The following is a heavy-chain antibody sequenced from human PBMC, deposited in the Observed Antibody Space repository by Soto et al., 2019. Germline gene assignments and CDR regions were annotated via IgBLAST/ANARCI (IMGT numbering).Heavy chain of an antibody. Sequence: QITLKESGPTLVKPTQTLTLTCTFSGFSLSTSGVAVGWIRQPPGKALEWLALIYWDDDKRYSPSMKGRLTITRDTYKNQVVLIMTNMDSEDTATYYCAHRLTATAFDLWGQGTMVTVSS. J-gene: IGHJ3*01. CDR3: AHRLTATAFDL. V-gene: IGHV2-5*02. CDR1: GFSLSTSGVA. CDR2: IYWDDDK. D-gene: IGHD2-21*02.